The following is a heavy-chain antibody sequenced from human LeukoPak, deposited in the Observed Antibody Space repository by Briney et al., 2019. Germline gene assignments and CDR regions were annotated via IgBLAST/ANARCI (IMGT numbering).Heavy chain of an antibody. D-gene: IGHD1-26*01. CDR1: GYTFTSYD. CDR3: ARGGLLPRGRYYYYGMDV. Sequence: APVKVSCKASGYTFTSYDINWVRQATGQGLEWMGWMNPNSGNTGYAQKFQGRVTMTRNTSISTAYMELSSLRSEDTAVYYCARGGLLPRGRYYYYGMDVWGQGTTVTVSS. V-gene: IGHV1-8*01. CDR2: MNPNSGNT. J-gene: IGHJ6*02.